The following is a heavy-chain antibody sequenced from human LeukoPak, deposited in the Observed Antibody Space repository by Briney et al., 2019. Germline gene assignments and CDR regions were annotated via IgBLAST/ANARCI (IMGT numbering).Heavy chain of an antibody. Sequence: GSTYYNPSLRSRVTISVYTSKNQFSLKLNSVTASDTAVYYFARGYDYWGQGTLVTVSS. CDR2: GST. CDR3: ARGYDY. J-gene: IGHJ4*02. D-gene: IGHD3-22*01. V-gene: IGHV4-39*01.